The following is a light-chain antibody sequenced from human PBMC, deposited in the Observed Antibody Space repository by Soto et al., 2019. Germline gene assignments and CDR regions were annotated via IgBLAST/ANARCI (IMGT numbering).Light chain of an antibody. CDR2: GGS. CDR3: QSYDRSLSGTV. V-gene: IGLV1-40*01. Sequence: QSVLTQPPSVSGAPGQRVTISCTGSSSNIGAGYDVHWYQHQPGTAPKLLIYGGSSRPSGVPDRFSGSKSGTSAPLAITGLQAEDEADYYCQSYDRSLSGTVFGTGTKVTVL. J-gene: IGLJ1*01. CDR1: SSNIGAGYD.